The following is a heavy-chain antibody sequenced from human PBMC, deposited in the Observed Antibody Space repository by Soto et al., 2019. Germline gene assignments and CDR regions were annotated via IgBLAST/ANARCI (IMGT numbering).Heavy chain of an antibody. V-gene: IGHV3-23*01. J-gene: IGHJ6*03. CDR3: AKDTSSSPYYMDV. CDR1: GFTFSNFA. Sequence: EVQVLESGGGLVQPGGSLRLSCAASGFTFSNFAMSWVRNAPGKGLEWVSEISGSTGSTYYADSVKGRFTISRDNSKNTLHLQMNSLRAEDTAVYYCAKDTSSSPYYMDVWGKGTTVTVSS. D-gene: IGHD2-2*01. CDR2: ISGSTGST.